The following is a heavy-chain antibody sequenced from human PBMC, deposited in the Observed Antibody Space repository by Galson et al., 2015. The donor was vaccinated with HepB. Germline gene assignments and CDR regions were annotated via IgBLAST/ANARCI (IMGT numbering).Heavy chain of an antibody. D-gene: IGHD5/OR15-5a*01. CDR3: AGGLGWHFDL. Sequence: SLRLSCAASGLSFSAYWMIWVRQAPGKGLECVANIKPDGSDQEYVGSVKGRFAISRDNAKNSLYLQMNSLEAEDTAVYYCAGGLGWHFDLWGRGTLVTV. V-gene: IGHV3-7*03. CDR1: GLSFSAYW. J-gene: IGHJ2*01. CDR2: IKPDGSDQ.